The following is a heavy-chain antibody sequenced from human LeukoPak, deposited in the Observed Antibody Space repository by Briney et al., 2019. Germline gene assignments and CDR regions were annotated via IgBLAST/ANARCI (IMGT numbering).Heavy chain of an antibody. J-gene: IGHJ4*02. CDR3: AKSKGSSSWYRDYFDY. V-gene: IGHV3-9*01. CDR2: ISWNSGSI. Sequence: PGGSLRLSCAASGFTFDDYAMHWVRQAPGKGLEWVSGISWNSGSIGYADSVKGRFTISRDNSKNTLYLQMNSLRAEDTAVYYCAKSKGSSSWYRDYFDYWGQGALVTVSS. D-gene: IGHD6-13*01. CDR1: GFTFDDYA.